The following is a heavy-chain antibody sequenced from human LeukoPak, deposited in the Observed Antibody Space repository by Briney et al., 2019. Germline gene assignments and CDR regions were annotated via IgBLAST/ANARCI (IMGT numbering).Heavy chain of an antibody. CDR2: INHSGST. Sequence: SETLSLTCAVYGGSFSGYYWSWIRQPPGKGLEWIGEINHSGSTNYNPSLKSRVTISVDTSKNQFSLKLSSVTTADTAVYYCARDGRYYYAFDIWGQGTMVTVSS. CDR3: ARDGRYYYAFDI. J-gene: IGHJ3*02. D-gene: IGHD1-26*01. CDR1: GGSFSGYY. V-gene: IGHV4-34*01.